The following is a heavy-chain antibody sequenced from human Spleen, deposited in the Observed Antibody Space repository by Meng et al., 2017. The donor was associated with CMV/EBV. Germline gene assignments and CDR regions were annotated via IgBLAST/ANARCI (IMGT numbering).Heavy chain of an antibody. V-gene: IGHV3-53*01. CDR3: ARVAGFYDFWSGYTSYWYFDL. Sequence: SSNYMSWVRQAPGKGLEWVSVIYSGGSPYYADSVKGRFTISRDNSKNTLYLQMNSLRAEDTAVYYCARVAGFYDFWSGYTSYWYFDLWGRGTLVTVSS. CDR2: IYSGGSP. D-gene: IGHD3-3*01. CDR1: SSNY. J-gene: IGHJ2*01.